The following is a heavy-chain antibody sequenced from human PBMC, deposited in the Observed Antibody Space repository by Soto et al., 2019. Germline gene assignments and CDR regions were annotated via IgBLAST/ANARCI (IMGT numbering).Heavy chain of an antibody. Sequence: SETLSLTCSVSTGSMRTYYWTWIRQSPGRGLEWIGQISHTGRTKYNPSLESRVTISVDTSRKQFSLKLTSVTAADTALYYCARDDTTGLFDFWGQGTLVTVSS. D-gene: IGHD4-17*01. V-gene: IGHV4-59*01. CDR3: ARDDTTGLFDF. J-gene: IGHJ4*02. CDR2: ISHTGRT. CDR1: TGSMRTYY.